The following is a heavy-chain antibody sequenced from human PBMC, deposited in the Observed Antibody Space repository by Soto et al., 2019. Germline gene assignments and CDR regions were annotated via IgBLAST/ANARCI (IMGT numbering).Heavy chain of an antibody. D-gene: IGHD2-2*01. CDR2: IKQDGSEK. CDR1: GFPFSSYW. V-gene: IGHV3-7*01. CDR3: ARDPDKYQLLSYAFDI. J-gene: IGHJ3*02. Sequence: PGGSLRLSCAASGFPFSSYWMSWVRQAPGKGLEWVANIKQDGSEKYYVDSVKGRFTISRDNAKNSLYLQMNSLRAEDTAVYYCARDPDKYQLLSYAFDIWGQGTMVTVSS.